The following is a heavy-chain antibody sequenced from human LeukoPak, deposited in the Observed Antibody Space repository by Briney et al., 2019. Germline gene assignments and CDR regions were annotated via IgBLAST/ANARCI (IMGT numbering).Heavy chain of an antibody. Sequence: GGSLRLSCAASGFTFIAYGMQWVRQAPGKGLVWVSRINNDGSSTTYADSVKGRFTISRDNAKNTLYLQVNSLRAEDTGVYYCARELPREVTLDYWGQGTLVTASS. D-gene: IGHD2-21*02. V-gene: IGHV3-74*01. CDR3: ARELPREVTLDY. J-gene: IGHJ4*02. CDR2: INNDGSST. CDR1: GFTFIAYG.